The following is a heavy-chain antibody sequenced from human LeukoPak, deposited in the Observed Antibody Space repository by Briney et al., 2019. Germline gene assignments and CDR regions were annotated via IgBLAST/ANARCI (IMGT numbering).Heavy chain of an antibody. V-gene: IGHV4-34*01. CDR1: GGSFSGYY. CDR3: ARGITVVCYFDL. J-gene: IGHJ2*01. D-gene: IGHD1-20*01. Sequence: PSETLSLTCAVDGGSFSGYYWSWFRQPPGKGLEWIGEIHYTGATNYSPSLKGRVTISPGTSNNQVSLRMKSVTAADTAVYYCARGITVVCYFDLWGRGTLVTVSS. CDR2: IHYTGAT.